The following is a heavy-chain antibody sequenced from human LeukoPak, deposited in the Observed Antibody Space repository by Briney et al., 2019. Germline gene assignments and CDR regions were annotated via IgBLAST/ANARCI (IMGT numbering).Heavy chain of an antibody. CDR2: ISGSGGST. Sequence: GGSLRLSCAASGFTFSSYAMSWVRQAPGKGLEWVSAISGSGGSTYYTDSVKGRFTISRDNSKNTLYLQMNSLRAEDTAVYYCAKVDFYDTSGYYGPTFLDYWGQGTLVTVSS. CDR1: GFTFSSYA. J-gene: IGHJ4*02. D-gene: IGHD3-22*01. CDR3: AKVDFYDTSGYYGPTFLDY. V-gene: IGHV3-23*01.